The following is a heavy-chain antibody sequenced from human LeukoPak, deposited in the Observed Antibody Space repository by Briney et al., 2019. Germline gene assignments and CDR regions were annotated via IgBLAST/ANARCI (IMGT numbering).Heavy chain of an antibody. V-gene: IGHV4-39*01. D-gene: IGHD4/OR15-4a*01. CDR2: IYYSGST. Sequence: SETLSLTCTVSGGSISSSSYYWGWIRQPPGKGLEWIGSIYYSGSTYYNPSLKSRVTISVDTSKNQFSLKLSSVTAADTAVYYCARRARCGSSFDYWGQGTLVTVSS. CDR3: ARRARCGSSFDY. J-gene: IGHJ4*02. CDR1: GGSISSSSYY.